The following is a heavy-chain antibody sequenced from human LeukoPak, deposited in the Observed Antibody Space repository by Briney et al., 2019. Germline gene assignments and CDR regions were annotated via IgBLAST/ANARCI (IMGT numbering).Heavy chain of an antibody. CDR3: AREDGDYTVDY. Sequence: PGGSPRLSCAASGFTFSSYWMNWARQAPGKGLEWVASINHNGNVNYYVDSVKGRFTISRDNSKNTLYLQMNSLRAEDTAVYYCAREDGDYTVDYWGQGTLVTVSS. CDR2: INHNGNVN. D-gene: IGHD4-17*01. V-gene: IGHV3-7*03. J-gene: IGHJ4*02. CDR1: GFTFSSYW.